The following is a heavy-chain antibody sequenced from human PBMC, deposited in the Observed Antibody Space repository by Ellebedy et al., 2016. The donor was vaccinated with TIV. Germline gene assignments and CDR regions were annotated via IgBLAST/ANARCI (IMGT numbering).Heavy chain of an antibody. CDR3: ATSLQDIVEVVAATGSTEYFDY. Sequence: GESLKISXAASGFTFSNAWMSWVRQAPGKGLEWVSYISSSSSTIYYADSVKGRFTISRDNAKNSLYLQMNSLRAEDTAVYYCATSLQDIVEVVAATGSTEYFDYWGQGTLVTVSS. CDR1: GFTFSNAW. CDR2: ISSSSSTI. V-gene: IGHV3-48*04. D-gene: IGHD2-15*01. J-gene: IGHJ4*02.